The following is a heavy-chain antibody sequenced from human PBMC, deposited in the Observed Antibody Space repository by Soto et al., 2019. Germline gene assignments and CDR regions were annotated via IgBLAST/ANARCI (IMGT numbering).Heavy chain of an antibody. CDR1: GYTFTGYY. Sequence: QVQLVQSGAEVKKPGASVKVSCKASGYTFTGYYMHWVRQGPGQGLEWMGWINPNSGGTNYAQKFQGWVTMTRDTSISTAYMELSRLRSDDTAVYYCARAQAAAGKGDFDYWGQGTLVTVSS. J-gene: IGHJ4*02. V-gene: IGHV1-2*04. CDR3: ARAQAAAGKGDFDY. CDR2: INPNSGGT. D-gene: IGHD6-13*01.